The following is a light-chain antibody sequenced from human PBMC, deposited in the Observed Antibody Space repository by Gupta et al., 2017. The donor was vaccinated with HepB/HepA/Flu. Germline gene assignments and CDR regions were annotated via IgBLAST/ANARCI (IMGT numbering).Light chain of an antibody. CDR1: SSNTGSYF. Sequence: QSALTQSPSASGAPGHRVTISCAGSSSNTGSYFVYWHQQLPGTAPQLNIFSNSQRPSGVPDRFSGSNSGTSPSLAISGLRSEDEADYYCSAWDDSLSGYVAFGGGTKLTVL. CDR2: SNS. CDR3: SAWDDSLSGYVA. V-gene: IGLV1-47*02. J-gene: IGLJ2*01.